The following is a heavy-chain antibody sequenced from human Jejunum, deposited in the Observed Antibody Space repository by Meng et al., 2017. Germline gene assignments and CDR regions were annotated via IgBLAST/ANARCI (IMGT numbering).Heavy chain of an antibody. D-gene: IGHD1-26*01. CDR2: IYHSGPT. J-gene: IGHJ6*02. CDR1: GYSISSGYY. V-gene: IGHV4-38-2*01. Sequence: SETLSLTCAVSGYSISSGYYWGWIRQPPGKGLEWIGNIYHSGPTYYNPSLKSRVTVSIDTSNNHFSLKLSSVTAADTAVYYCARGGGSYGSRMDVWGQGTTVTVSS. CDR3: ARGGGSYGSRMDV.